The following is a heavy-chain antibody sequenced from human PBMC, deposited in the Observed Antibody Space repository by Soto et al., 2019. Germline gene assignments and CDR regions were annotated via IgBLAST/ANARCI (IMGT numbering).Heavy chain of an antibody. V-gene: IGHV3-23*01. Sequence: PGGSLRLSCAASGFTFSSYAMSWVRQAPGKGLEWVSAISGSGGSTYYADSVKGRFTISRDNPKNTLYLQMNSLRAEDTAVYYCAKASHSGSYTRSFDYWGQGTLVTVSS. J-gene: IGHJ4*02. CDR2: ISGSGGST. D-gene: IGHD1-26*01. CDR1: GFTFSSYA. CDR3: AKASHSGSYTRSFDY.